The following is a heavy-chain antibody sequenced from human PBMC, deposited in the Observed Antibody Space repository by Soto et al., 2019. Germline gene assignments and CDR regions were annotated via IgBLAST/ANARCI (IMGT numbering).Heavy chain of an antibody. CDR3: ATQEVGGSYVYTFNP. J-gene: IGHJ5*02. D-gene: IGHD1-26*01. V-gene: IGHV4-39*02. CDR2: IYYSGST. CDR1: GGSISSSSYY. Sequence: SETLSLTCTVSGGSISSSSYYWGWIRQPPGKGLEWIGSIYYSGSTYYNPSLKSRVTISVDTSKNHFSLKLSSVTAADTAVYYCATQEVGGSYVYTFNPWGQGTLVTVSS.